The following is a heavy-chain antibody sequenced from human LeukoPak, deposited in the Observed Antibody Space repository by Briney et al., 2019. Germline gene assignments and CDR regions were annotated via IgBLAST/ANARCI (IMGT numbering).Heavy chain of an antibody. J-gene: IGHJ4*02. V-gene: IGHV3-23*01. Sequence: GGSLRLSCAASGFTFSSYAMSWVRQAPGKGLEWVSAISGSGGSTYYADSVKGRLTISRDNSKNTLYLQMNSLRAEDTAVYYCAKGGYYDSSGYSYWGQGTLVTVSS. CDR2: ISGSGGST. CDR3: AKGGYYDSSGYSY. D-gene: IGHD3-22*01. CDR1: GFTFSSYA.